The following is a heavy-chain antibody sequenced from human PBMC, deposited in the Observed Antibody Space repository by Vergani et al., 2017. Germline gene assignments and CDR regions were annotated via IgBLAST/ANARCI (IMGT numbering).Heavy chain of an antibody. CDR3: AKVGRSEVAGSFCVFDI. CDR1: GFTFIMHA. V-gene: IGHV3-23*01. Sequence: EVQLLESGGDLVQPGGSLRLSCAASGFTFIMHAMSWVRQAPGKGLEWVSTLSASDRRTHYADSVKGRFTISRDNSKNTLFLHMNSLRPEDTAVYYCAKVGRSEVAGSFCVFDICGQGTMVTVSS. D-gene: IGHD6-19*01. J-gene: IGHJ3*02. CDR2: LSASDRRT.